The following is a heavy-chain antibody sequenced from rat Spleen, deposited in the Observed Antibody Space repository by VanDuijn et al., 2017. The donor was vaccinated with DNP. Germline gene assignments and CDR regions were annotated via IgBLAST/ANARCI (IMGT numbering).Heavy chain of an antibody. CDR1: GFTFSAYY. J-gene: IGHJ4*01. CDR3: ARNRDYCSLDA. D-gene: IGHD4-4*01. V-gene: IGHV5-22*01. CDR2: IGSPAYAP. Sequence: EVQLVESGGGLVQPGRSLKLSCAASGFTFSAYYVAWVRQAPAKGLEWVAYIGSPAYAPYYGDSVKGRFTISRDNAKSTLYLQMNSLRSEDMATYYCARNRDYCSLDAWGQGTSVTVSS.